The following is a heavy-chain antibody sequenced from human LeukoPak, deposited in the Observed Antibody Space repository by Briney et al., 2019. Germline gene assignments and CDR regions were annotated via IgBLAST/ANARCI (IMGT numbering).Heavy chain of an antibody. CDR1: GFTFSSYA. V-gene: IGHV3-30*04. CDR3: ARDKDGLGY. J-gene: IGHJ4*02. CDR2: ISYDGSNK. D-gene: IGHD3-10*01. Sequence: GGSLRLSCAASGFTFSSYAMHWVRQAPGKGLEWVAVISYDGSNKYYADSVKGRFTISRDNAKNSLYLQMNSLRAEDTAVYYCARDKDGLGYWGQGTLVTVSS.